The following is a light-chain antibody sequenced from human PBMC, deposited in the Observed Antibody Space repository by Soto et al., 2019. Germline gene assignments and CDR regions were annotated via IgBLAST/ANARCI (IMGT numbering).Light chain of an antibody. Sequence: AIRMTQSPSSLSASTGDRVTITCRASPGISSYLAWYQQKPGKAPKLLIYAASTLQSGVPSRFSGSGSGTDFTLTISCLQSEDFATYYCQQYYSYPQTCGQGTKVEIK. J-gene: IGKJ1*01. CDR1: PGISSY. CDR3: QQYYSYPQT. V-gene: IGKV1-8*01. CDR2: AAS.